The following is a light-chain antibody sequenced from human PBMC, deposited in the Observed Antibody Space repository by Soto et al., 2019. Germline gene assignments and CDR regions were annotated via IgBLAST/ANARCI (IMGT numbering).Light chain of an antibody. J-gene: IGKJ1*01. CDR1: QPIGTS. Sequence: DIQMTQSPSSLSAFVGASVTVTCRASQPIGTSLHWYQQKAGKAPKVLISAATKLQSGVPSRFTGGGSGTDFTLTISNLQPEDSATYYCQQGYNTFWTFGRGTKVDIK. V-gene: IGKV1-39*01. CDR2: AAT. CDR3: QQGYNTFWT.